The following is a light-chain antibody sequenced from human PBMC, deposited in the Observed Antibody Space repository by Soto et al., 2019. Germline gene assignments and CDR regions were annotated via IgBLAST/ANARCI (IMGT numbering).Light chain of an antibody. J-gene: IGKJ1*01. CDR2: QAS. V-gene: IGKV1-5*03. CDR3: QQYTCLWT. CDR1: QTISSR. Sequence: IQMTQSPSTLSASIGDRVTITCRASQTISSRLACYQHKPGKAPKLLIYQASSLQNGVPARFIGSGSGTEFTLTISSLQPDDVATYYCQQYTCLWTFGPGTKVDIK.